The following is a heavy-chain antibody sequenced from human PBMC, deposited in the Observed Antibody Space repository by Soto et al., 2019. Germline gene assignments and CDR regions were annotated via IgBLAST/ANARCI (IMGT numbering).Heavy chain of an antibody. Sequence: GGSLRLSSAASGFNFRSYAMSWVRQAPGKGLEWDSAISGSGGSTYYADSVKGRFTISRDNSKNTLYLQMNSLRAEDTAVYYCAKDHSGDYDYIWGSYRYDPNFDYWGQGTLVTVSS. D-gene: IGHD3-16*02. CDR1: GFNFRSYA. CDR3: AKDHSGDYDYIWGSYRYDPNFDY. J-gene: IGHJ4*02. CDR2: ISGSGGST. V-gene: IGHV3-23*01.